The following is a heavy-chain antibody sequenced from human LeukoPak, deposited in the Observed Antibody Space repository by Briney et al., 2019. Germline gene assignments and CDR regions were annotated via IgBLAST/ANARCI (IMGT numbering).Heavy chain of an antibody. V-gene: IGHV4-59*12. Sequence: SETLSLTCTVSGGSISNYYWNWIRQPPGKGLEWIGYIYYSGNTNYNPSLKSRVTISVDTSKNQFSLKLSSVTAADTAVYYCARDLRGSVDYWGQGTLVTVSS. CDR2: IYYSGNT. CDR1: GGSISNYY. J-gene: IGHJ4*02. CDR3: ARDLRGSVDY.